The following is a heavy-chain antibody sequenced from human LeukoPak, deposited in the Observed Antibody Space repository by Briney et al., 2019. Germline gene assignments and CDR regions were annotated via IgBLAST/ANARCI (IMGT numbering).Heavy chain of an antibody. CDR1: GGSFSGYY. CDR3: ARDKLSYDGPQGYYYMDV. J-gene: IGHJ6*03. V-gene: IGHV3-20*04. CDR2: INWNGGST. Sequence: PSETLSLTCAVYGGSFSGYYWSWVRQAPGKGLEWVSGINWNGGSTGYADSVKGRFTISRDNSKNTLYLQMNSLRAEDTAVYYCARDKLSYDGPQGYYYMDVWGKGTTVTISS. D-gene: IGHD2/OR15-2a*01.